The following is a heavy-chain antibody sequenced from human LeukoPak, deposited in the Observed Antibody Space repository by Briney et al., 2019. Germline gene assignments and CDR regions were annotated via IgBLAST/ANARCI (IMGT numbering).Heavy chain of an antibody. Sequence: SETLSLTCAVSGGSISSRNWWSWVRQPTGKGLEWIGEIYLSGSTNYNPSLKSRVTISVDKSKNQFSLKLTSVTAADTAVYYCARGGYYGSGSDFRFDPWGQGTLVTVSS. CDR1: GGSISSRNW. V-gene: IGHV4-4*02. CDR2: IYLSGST. CDR3: ARGGYYGSGSDFRFDP. D-gene: IGHD3-10*01. J-gene: IGHJ5*02.